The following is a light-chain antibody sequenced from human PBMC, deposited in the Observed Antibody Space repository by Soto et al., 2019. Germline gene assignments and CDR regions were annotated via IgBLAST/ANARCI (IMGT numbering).Light chain of an antibody. CDR3: AAWDDSLSGPV. V-gene: IGLV1-47*01. CDR2: RNT. CDR1: SSNIGSNY. J-gene: IGLJ2*01. Sequence: QSVLTQPPSASGTPGQRVTISCSGSSSNIGSNYVYWYQQFPGTAPKRLIYRNTQRPSGVPDRFSGSKSGTSASLAISGLRSEDEADYYCAAWDDSLSGPVFGGGTKLTVL.